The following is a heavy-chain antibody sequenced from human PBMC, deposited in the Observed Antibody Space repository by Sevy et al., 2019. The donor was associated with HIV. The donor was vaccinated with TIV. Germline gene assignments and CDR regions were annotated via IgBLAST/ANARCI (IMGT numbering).Heavy chain of an antibody. CDR2: IKQDGSEM. CDR1: GFPFSSRW. V-gene: IGHV3-7*01. J-gene: IGHJ4*02. CDR3: TTGHQELGM. Sequence: GGSLRLSCAASGFPFSSRWMTWVRQAPGKGRDWVASIKQDGSEMYYVDSVKGRFTISRDNAKNSVYLQMNSLRVEDTAIYYCTTGHQELGMRGQGTLVTVSS. D-gene: IGHD6-13*01.